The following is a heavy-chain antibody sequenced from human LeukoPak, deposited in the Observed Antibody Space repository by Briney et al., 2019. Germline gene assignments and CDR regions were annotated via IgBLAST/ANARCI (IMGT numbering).Heavy chain of an antibody. D-gene: IGHD2-2*01. J-gene: IGHJ6*03. CDR3: VRSGVARTSCYQYYMDV. CDR1: GFTFSDYW. V-gene: IGHV3-74*01. CDR2: IDSDGSVA. Sequence: GGSLRLSCEASGFTFSDYWMYWVRQGPGKGLVWVSRIDSDGSVAAYADSVKGRFTLSRDNAKNTLYLQMDSLRAEDTAVYYCVRSGVARTSCYQYYMDVWGKGTKVTVSS.